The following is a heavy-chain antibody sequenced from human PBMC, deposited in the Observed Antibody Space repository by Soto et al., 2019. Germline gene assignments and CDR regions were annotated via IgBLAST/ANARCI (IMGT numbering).Heavy chain of an antibody. CDR3: AKDKGIVGATPHY. CDR2: ISSSSSYI. J-gene: IGHJ4*02. D-gene: IGHD1-26*01. Sequence: GGSLRLSCAASGGTFSSYNMNWVRQAPGKGLEWVSSISSSSSYIYYADSVKGRFTISRDNAKNSLFLQMNSLRAEDTAVYYCAKDKGIVGATPHYWGQGTLVTVSS. CDR1: GGTFSSYN. V-gene: IGHV3-21*01.